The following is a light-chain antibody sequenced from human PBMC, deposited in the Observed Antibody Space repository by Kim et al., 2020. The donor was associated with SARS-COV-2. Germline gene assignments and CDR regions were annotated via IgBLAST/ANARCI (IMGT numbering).Light chain of an antibody. V-gene: IGLV2-18*02. J-gene: IGLJ2*01. CDR2: EVT. CDR3: CSYTSSGTLV. CDR1: SSDVVSYNR. Sequence: GQSVTISCTGTSSDVVSYNRVSWYQQAPDTAPKLIIYEVTNRPSGVPDRFSGSKSGNTASLTISGLQAEDEADYYCCSYTSSGTLVFGGGTKLTVL.